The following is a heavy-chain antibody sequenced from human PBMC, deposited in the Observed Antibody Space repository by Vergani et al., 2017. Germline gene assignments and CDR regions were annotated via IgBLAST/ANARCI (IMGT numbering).Heavy chain of an antibody. CDR1: GGSFSGYY. Sequence: QVQLQQWGAGLLKPSETLSLTCAVYGGSFSGYYWSWIRQPPGKGLEWIGEINHSGSTNYNPSLKSRVTISVDTSKNQFSLKLSSVTAADTAVYYCASRPFCWGGGDCPNWFDPWGQGTLVTVSS. J-gene: IGHJ5*02. D-gene: IGHD2-21*02. V-gene: IGHV4-34*01. CDR3: ASRPFCWGGGDCPNWFDP. CDR2: INHSGST.